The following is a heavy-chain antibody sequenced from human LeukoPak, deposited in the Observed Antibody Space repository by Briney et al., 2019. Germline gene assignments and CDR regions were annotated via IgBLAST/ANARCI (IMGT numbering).Heavy chain of an antibody. D-gene: IGHD6-25*01. CDR3: ARGSGWLDY. CDR2: IKQDGSEK. J-gene: IGHJ4*02. V-gene: IGHV3-7*03. Sequence: GGSLTLSCAASAFTFSNYWMSWVRQAPGKGLEWVANIKQDGSEKKYVESVKGRFTISRDNAKNSLYLQMNSLGVDDMAVHYCARGSGWLDYWGQGTLVTVSS. CDR1: AFTFSNYW.